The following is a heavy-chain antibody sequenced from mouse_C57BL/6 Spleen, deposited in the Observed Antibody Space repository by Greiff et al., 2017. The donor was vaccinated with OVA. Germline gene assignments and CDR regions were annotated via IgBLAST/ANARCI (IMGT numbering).Heavy chain of an antibody. Sequence: EVQLQESGAELVKPGASVKLSCTASGFNIKDYYMHWVKQRTEQGLEWIGRIDPEDGETKYATKFQGKATISADTSSNTAYRQLSSLTSEDTAVYYCDRSVGREAWFADWGQGTLVTVSA. CDR2: IDPEDGET. J-gene: IGHJ3*01. CDR1: GFNIKDYY. D-gene: IGHD4-1*01. CDR3: DRSVGREAWFAD. V-gene: IGHV14-2*01.